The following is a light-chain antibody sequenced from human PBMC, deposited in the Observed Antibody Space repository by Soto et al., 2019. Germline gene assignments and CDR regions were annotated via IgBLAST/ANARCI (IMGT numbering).Light chain of an antibody. V-gene: IGKV1-5*01. Sequence: DLHLTQSHSTLSASVGYIVTITCRASQSISSWLAWYQQKPGKAPKLLIYDASSLESGVPSRFSGSGSGTEFTLTISSLQPDDFATYYCQQYNSYPWTFGQGTKVDIK. CDR1: QSISSW. CDR3: QQYNSYPWT. J-gene: IGKJ1*01. CDR2: DAS.